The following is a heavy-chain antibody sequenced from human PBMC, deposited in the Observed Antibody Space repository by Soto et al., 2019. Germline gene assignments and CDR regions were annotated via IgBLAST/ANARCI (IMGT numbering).Heavy chain of an antibody. V-gene: IGHV3-72*01. CDR2: SRSRVDKYAT. D-gene: IGHD3-10*01. CDR1: GITFSDHD. CDR3: VLWVRGLINY. Sequence: EVQLVESGGGLVQPGGSLRLSCATSGITFSDHDMDWVRQAPGKGLEWLGRSRSRVDKYATDYAASVRGRFTFSRDDSKSSLSLQMRRLKTGDTAMYYCVLWVRGLINYWGQGTLVTVSS. J-gene: IGHJ4*02.